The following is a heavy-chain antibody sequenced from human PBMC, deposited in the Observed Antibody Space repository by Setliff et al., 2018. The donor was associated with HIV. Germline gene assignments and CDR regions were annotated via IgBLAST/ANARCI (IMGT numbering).Heavy chain of an antibody. CDR2: ISDSGTT. D-gene: IGHD1-7*01. J-gene: IGHJ3*02. CDR1: GGSISSGRYF. CDR3: ARRNWNYGTVYPFDI. V-gene: IGHV4-39*01. Sequence: SETLSLTCTVSGGSISSGRYFWGWIRLVPGRGLEGSGSISDSGTTFYKPSLKSRVAISVDTSKKQFSLNLSSATAADTAVYYCARRNWNYGTVYPFDIWGQGTMVTVSS.